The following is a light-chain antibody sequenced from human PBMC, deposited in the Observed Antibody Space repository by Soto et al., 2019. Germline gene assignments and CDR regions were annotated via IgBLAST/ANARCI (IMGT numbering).Light chain of an antibody. J-gene: IGLJ1*01. CDR3: GSYTTSSNYV. V-gene: IGLV2-14*03. Sequence: QSVLTQPASVSGSPGQSITISCTGTISDVGSYNYVSWYQQYPGKAPKLMIYDVSTRPSGVSDRFSGSKSVNTASLTISGLRAEDEADYYCGSYTTSSNYVFGTGTKVTVL. CDR2: DVS. CDR1: ISDVGSYNY.